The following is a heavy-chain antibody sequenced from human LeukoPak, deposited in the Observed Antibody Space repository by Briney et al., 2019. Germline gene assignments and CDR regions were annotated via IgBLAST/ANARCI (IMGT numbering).Heavy chain of an antibody. V-gene: IGHV1-2*02. J-gene: IGHJ5*02. Sequence: SVRVSCKASGYTFTGYYMHWVRQAPGQGLEWMGWINPNSGGTNYAQKFQGRVTMTRGTSISTAYTELSRLRSDDTAVYYCARDLYYYDSSGYPLPWGQGTLVTVSS. D-gene: IGHD3-22*01. CDR1: GYTFTGYY. CDR3: ARDLYYYDSSGYPLP. CDR2: INPNSGGT.